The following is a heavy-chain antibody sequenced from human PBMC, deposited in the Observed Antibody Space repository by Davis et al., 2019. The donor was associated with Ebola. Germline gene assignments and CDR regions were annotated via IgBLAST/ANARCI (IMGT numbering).Heavy chain of an antibody. CDR2: ISGSADAT. D-gene: IGHD6-19*01. CDR1: GFAFSSYT. CDR3: VKGLGLAVPGADY. V-gene: IGHV3-23*01. Sequence: GESLKISCAASGFAFSSYTMHWVRQAPGKGLEWVSRISGSADATNSADSVQGRFTVSRDNSKNTLFLQMSSLRTEDTAVYFCVKGLGLAVPGADYWGQGTLVTASS. J-gene: IGHJ4*02.